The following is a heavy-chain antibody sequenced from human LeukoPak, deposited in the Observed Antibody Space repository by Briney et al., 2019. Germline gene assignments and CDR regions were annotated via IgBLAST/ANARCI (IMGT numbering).Heavy chain of an antibody. D-gene: IGHD2-21*01. V-gene: IGHV3-11*01. CDR2: ISNSGSLK. J-gene: IGHJ3*02. Sequence: GGSLRLSCAASGFTFSDHYMSWFRQAPGKGLEWVSYISNSGSLKYYADSVKGRFTISRDNAKNSLFLQMDSLRAEDTAVYYCARGVVVIANAFDIWGQGTMVTVS. CDR1: GFTFSDHY. CDR3: ARGVVVIANAFDI.